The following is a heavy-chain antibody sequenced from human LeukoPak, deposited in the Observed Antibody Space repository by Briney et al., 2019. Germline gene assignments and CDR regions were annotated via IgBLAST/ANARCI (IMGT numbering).Heavy chain of an antibody. Sequence: GGSLRLSCAASGFAITDHHMDWVRQAPGKGMEWVGRSQTTKPNSCTTEYAASMKGRFTISRDNAKNSLYLQMNSLRAEDTAVYYCARGYYDILTGYYRSFYGMDVWGQGTTVTVSS. CDR3: ARGYYDILTGYYRSFYGMDV. J-gene: IGHJ6*02. CDR1: GFAITDHH. CDR2: SQTTKPNSCTT. V-gene: IGHV3-72*01. D-gene: IGHD3-9*01.